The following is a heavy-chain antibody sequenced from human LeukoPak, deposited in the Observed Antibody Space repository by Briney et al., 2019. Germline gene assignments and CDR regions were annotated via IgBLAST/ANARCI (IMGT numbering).Heavy chain of an antibody. CDR2: ISWNSGSI. Sequence: GRSLRLSCAASGFTFDDYAMHWVRQAPGKGLEWVSGISWNSGSIGYADSVKGRFTISRDNAKNSLYLQMNSLRAEDTALYYCAKEMVPNSYYYGMDVWGQGTTVTVSS. CDR1: GFTFDDYA. J-gene: IGHJ6*02. V-gene: IGHV3-9*01. CDR3: AKEMVPNSYYYGMDV. D-gene: IGHD2-8*01.